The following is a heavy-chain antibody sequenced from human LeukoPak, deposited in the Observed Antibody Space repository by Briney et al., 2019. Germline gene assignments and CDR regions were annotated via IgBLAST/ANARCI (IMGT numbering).Heavy chain of an antibody. J-gene: IGHJ5*01. CDR3: AGDPYCSGGSCYSYNWLDP. Sequence: GVSLSLFCAVLVIPVSVSYMSWVRQASGEAQEWGILLYRGSNTDYADTVKDRFSISRDISKNTLNLQMKNLKVEDTAVYSCAGDPYCSGGSCYSYNWLDPWGQGTLVTVSS. V-gene: IGHV3-66*01. D-gene: IGHD2-15*01. CDR1: VIPVSVSY. CDR2: LYRGSNT.